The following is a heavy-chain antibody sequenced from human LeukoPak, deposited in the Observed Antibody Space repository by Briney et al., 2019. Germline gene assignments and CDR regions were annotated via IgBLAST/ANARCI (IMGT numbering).Heavy chain of an antibody. J-gene: IGHJ4*02. D-gene: IGHD3-10*01. CDR1: GFTFSNYA. V-gene: IGHV3-30*18. CDR2: ISYDGSNT. CDR3: AKPYYYGSRSYMDY. Sequence: GGSLRLSCAASGFTFSNYAIHWVRQAPGKGLEWVAVISYDGSNTYYADSVKGRFTISRDNSKNMLYLQMNSLRAEDTAVYYCAKPYYYGSRSYMDYWGQGTLVTVSS.